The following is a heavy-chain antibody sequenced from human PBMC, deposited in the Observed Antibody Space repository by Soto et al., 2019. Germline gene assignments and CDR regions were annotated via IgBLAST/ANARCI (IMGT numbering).Heavy chain of an antibody. J-gene: IGHJ4*02. Sequence: SETLSLTCAVYGGSFSGYYWSWIRQPPGKGLEWIGEINHSGSTNYNPPLKSRATISVDTSKNQFSLRLRSVTAADTSVYYCARLRIVGGSGFDSWGQGTLVTVSS. D-gene: IGHD1-26*01. CDR3: ARLRIVGGSGFDS. V-gene: IGHV4-34*01. CDR2: INHSGST. CDR1: GGSFSGYY.